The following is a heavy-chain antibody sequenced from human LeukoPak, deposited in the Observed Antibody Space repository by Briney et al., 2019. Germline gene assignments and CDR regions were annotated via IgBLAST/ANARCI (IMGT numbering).Heavy chain of an antibody. D-gene: IGHD1-1*01. V-gene: IGHV4-34*01. CDR2: INHSGST. CDR3: ARTTAYNYFDP. J-gene: IGHJ5*02. CDR1: GGSFSGYY. Sequence: SETLSLTCAVYGGSFSGYYWSWIRQPPGKGLEWIGEINHSGSTNYNPSLKSRVTISVDTSKNQFSLKLSSVTAADTAVYYCARTTAYNYFDPWGQGTLVTVSS.